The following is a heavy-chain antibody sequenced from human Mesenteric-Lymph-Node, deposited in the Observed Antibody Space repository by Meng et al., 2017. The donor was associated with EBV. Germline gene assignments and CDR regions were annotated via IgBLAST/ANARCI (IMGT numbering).Heavy chain of an antibody. CDR2: INSDGSTT. J-gene: IGHJ4*02. CDR3: ARDLSGSRNRPFDY. D-gene: IGHD3-10*01. CDR1: GFTFSSYW. Sequence: EVLLMGSGGGLVRPGGSLRLSCAASGFTFSSYWMHWVRQAPGEGLVWVSRINSDGSTTNYADSVKGRFTISRDSAKNTLFLQMNSLRAEDTAVYYCARDLSGSRNRPFDYWGQGTLVTVSS. V-gene: IGHV3-74*01.